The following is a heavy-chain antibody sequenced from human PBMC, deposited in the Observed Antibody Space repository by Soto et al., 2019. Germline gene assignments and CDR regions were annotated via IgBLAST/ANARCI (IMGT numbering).Heavy chain of an antibody. CDR2: IIPIFGTA. J-gene: IGHJ5*02. V-gene: IGHV1-69*01. Sequence: QVQLVQSGAEVQKPGSSVKVSYKASGGTFSSYAISWVRQAPGQGLEWMGGIIPIFGTANYAQKFQGRVTITADESTSTAYMELSSLRSEDTAVYYCARGIAAAGTKTNWFDPWGQGTLVTVSS. CDR3: ARGIAAAGTKTNWFDP. CDR1: GGTFSSYA. D-gene: IGHD6-13*01.